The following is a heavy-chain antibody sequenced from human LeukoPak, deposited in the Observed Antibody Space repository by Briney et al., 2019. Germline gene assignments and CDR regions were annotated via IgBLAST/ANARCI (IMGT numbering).Heavy chain of an antibody. D-gene: IGHD2-2*01. Sequence: GGSLRLSCAASGFTFSKNAMSWVRQAPGKGLEWVSSLSGSGADTYYADSVKGRFTISRDNAKNTAYLQMNSLRAEDSAVYYCAKDPYGTRYFDYWGQGTLVTAS. J-gene: IGHJ4*02. V-gene: IGHV3-23*01. CDR1: GFTFSKNA. CDR3: AKDPYGTRYFDY. CDR2: LSGSGADT.